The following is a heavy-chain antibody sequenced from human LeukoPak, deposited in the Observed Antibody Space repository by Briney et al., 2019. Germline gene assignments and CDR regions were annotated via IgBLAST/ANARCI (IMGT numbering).Heavy chain of an antibody. CDR3: ARSRGDSGYYYFDY. CDR1: GYSFTGYY. CDR2: IDPDSGST. J-gene: IGHJ4*02. V-gene: IGHV1-2*02. Sequence: ASVKVSCKASGYSFTGYYVHWVRQAPGQGLEWMAWIDPDSGSTKYAQNFQGRVTMTRDTSISTAYMELSMLSSDDTAVYYCARSRGDSGYYYFDYWGQGTLVTVSS. D-gene: IGHD3-9*01.